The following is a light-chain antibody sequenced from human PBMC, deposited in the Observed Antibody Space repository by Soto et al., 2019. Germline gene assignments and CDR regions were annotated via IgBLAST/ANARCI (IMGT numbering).Light chain of an antibody. CDR3: QQANSFPRT. J-gene: IGKJ1*01. V-gene: IGKV1D-12*01. CDR2: TAS. Sequence: DIPMTQSPSSVSASVGDRVTITCRASQAISTWLAWYQQKPGKAPKLLIYTASNLQTGVPSRFSGSGSGTDFTLNIRSLQPEDFATYFCQQANSFPRTFGQGTKVEIK. CDR1: QAISTW.